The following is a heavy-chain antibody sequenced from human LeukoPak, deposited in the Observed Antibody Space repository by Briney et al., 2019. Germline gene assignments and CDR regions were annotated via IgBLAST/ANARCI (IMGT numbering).Heavy chain of an antibody. D-gene: IGHD3-22*01. CDR1: GYTFTSYW. CDR2: IYPGDSDT. J-gene: IGHJ4*02. Sequence: GESLKISCKGSGYTFTSYWIGWVRQMPGKGLEWMRIIYPGDSDTKYSPSFQGQVTISADKSISTAYLQWSRLKTSDTAIYYCARHRPYYDSSGPDYWGQGTLVTVSS. V-gene: IGHV5-51*01. CDR3: ARHRPYYDSSGPDY.